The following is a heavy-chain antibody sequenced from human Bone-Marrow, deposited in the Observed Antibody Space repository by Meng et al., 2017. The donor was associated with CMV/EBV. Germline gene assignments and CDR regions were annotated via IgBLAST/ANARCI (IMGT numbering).Heavy chain of an antibody. J-gene: IGHJ3*02. Sequence: GSLKISCAASGFTFDDYAMHWIRQAPGKGLEWVSLISWDGGSTYYADSVKGRFTISRDNAKKMLYLQMNSLRVEDTAVYYCARDDFDIWGQGTMVTVSS. CDR2: ISWDGGST. CDR3: ARDDFDI. CDR1: GFTFDDYA. V-gene: IGHV3-43D*03.